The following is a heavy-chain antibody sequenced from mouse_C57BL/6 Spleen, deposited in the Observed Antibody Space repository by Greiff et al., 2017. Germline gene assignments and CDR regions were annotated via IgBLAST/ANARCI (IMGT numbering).Heavy chain of an antibody. CDR1: GFTFSSYA. Sequence: EVKLVESGEGLVKPGGSLTLSCAASGFTFSSYAMSWVRQTPEKRLEWVAYISSGGDYIYYADTVKGRFTISRDNARNTLYLQMSSLKSEDTAMYYCTILLTTVVATDAMDYWGQGTSVTVSS. CDR2: ISSGGDYI. J-gene: IGHJ4*01. D-gene: IGHD1-1*01. CDR3: TILLTTVVATDAMDY. V-gene: IGHV5-9-1*02.